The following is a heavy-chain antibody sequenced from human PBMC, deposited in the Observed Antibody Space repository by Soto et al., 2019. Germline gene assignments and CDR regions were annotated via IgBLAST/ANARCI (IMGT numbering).Heavy chain of an antibody. CDR3: AKDSGYDGDDAFDI. V-gene: IGHV3-9*01. J-gene: IGHJ3*02. D-gene: IGHD5-12*01. CDR2: ISWNSGSI. CDR1: GFTFDDYA. Sequence: GGSLRLSCAASGFTFDDYAMHWVRQAPGKGLEWVSGISWNSGSIGYADSVKGRFTISRDNAKNSLYLQMNSLRAEDTALYYCAKDSGYDGDDAFDIWGQGTMVTVSS.